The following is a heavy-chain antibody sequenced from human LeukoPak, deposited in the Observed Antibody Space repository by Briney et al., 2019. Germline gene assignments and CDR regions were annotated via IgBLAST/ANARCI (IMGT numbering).Heavy chain of an antibody. CDR1: GGSMSSSTYY. Sequence: SETLSLTCTVSGGSMSSSTYYWGWIRQPPGTGLEWIGSIYHSGSTYYNPSLKSRVTISVDTSKNQFSLKLSSVTAADTAVYYCARHLGIQLWFLDYWGQGTLVTVSS. D-gene: IGHD5-18*01. J-gene: IGHJ4*02. CDR2: IYHSGST. V-gene: IGHV4-39*01. CDR3: ARHLGIQLWFLDY.